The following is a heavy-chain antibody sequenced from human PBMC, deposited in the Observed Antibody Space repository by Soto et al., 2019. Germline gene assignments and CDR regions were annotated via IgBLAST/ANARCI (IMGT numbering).Heavy chain of an antibody. Sequence: PSETLSLTCTVSGGSVSSGSYYWSWIRQPPGKGLEWIGYIYYSGSTNYNPSLKSRVTISVDTSKNQFSLKLSSVTAADTAVYYCARPLYSYGPMDVWGQGTTVTVPS. CDR2: IYYSGST. D-gene: IGHD5-18*01. CDR3: ARPLYSYGPMDV. J-gene: IGHJ6*02. V-gene: IGHV4-61*01. CDR1: GGSVSSGSYY.